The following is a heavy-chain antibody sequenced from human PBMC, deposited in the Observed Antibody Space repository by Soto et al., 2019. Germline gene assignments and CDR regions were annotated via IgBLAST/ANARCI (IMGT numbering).Heavy chain of an antibody. CDR1: GFTFSSYS. CDR2: ISGSGGCT. Sequence: GGSLRLSCAASGFTFSSYSMSWVRQAPGKGLEWVSAISGSGGCTYYADSGKGRFTSSRDNAKNSLYLQMNSLRAEDTAVYYCARDPPPGYDHDYWGQGTLVTVSS. CDR3: ARDPPPGYDHDY. J-gene: IGHJ4*02. V-gene: IGHV3-23*01. D-gene: IGHD5-12*01.